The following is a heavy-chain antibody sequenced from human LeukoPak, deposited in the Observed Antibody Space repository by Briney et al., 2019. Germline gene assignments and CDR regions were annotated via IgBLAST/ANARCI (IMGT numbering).Heavy chain of an antibody. CDR1: GFIFSNDA. D-gene: IGHD3-22*01. CDR2: VSYDGNYK. J-gene: IGHJ4*02. Sequence: GGSLRLSCAASGFIFSNDAMHWVRQAPGKGLEWVAVVSYDGNYKYYAASVKGRFTIFRDNSKNTLYLHMISLRTEDTGVYYCAKELMHYHDSSAYYGSDYWGRGTLVTVSS. V-gene: IGHV3-30*18. CDR3: AKELMHYHDSSAYYGSDY.